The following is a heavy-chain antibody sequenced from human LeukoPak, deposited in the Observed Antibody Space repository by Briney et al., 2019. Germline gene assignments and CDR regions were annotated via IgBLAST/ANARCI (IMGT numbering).Heavy chain of an antibody. D-gene: IGHD5-24*01. CDR3: ANQRWLQLQLDY. CDR1: GFTFSSYG. V-gene: IGHV3-23*01. J-gene: IGHJ4*02. CDR2: VSGSGGST. Sequence: GGSLRLSCATSGFTFSSYGMSWVRQAPGKGLEWVSVVSGSGGSTYYADSVKGRFTISRDNSKNTLYLQMNSLRAEDTAVYYCANQRWLQLQLDYWGQGTLVTVST.